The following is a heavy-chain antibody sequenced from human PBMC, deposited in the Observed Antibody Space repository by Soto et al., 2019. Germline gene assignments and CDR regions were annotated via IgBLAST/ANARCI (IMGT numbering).Heavy chain of an antibody. J-gene: IGHJ4*02. CDR1: RFTFSTYC. CDR3: VRGTTAWRGMDY. V-gene: IGHV3-74*01. Sequence: GGSLRLSCAASRFTFSTYCMHWVRHTPGTGLVWVSRTCRYGRELYYADSVKGRFTISRDDAKNTLYLQMDSLRVEDTGIYYCVRGTTAWRGMDYWGQGALVTVSS. CDR2: TCRYGREL. D-gene: IGHD1-1*01.